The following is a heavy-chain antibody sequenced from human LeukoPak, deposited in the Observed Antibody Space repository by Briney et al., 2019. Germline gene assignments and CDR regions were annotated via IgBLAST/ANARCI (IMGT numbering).Heavy chain of an antibody. CDR3: ARGFIGVHAFDI. Sequence: SGGSLRLSCAASGFTFSSYWMHWVRQAPGKGLVWVSRINTDGSSANYADSVKGRFTISRDNSKNTLYLQMNSLRAEDTAVYSCARGFIGVHAFDIWGQGTMVTVSS. CDR1: GFTFSSYW. CDR2: INTDGSSA. V-gene: IGHV3-74*01. J-gene: IGHJ3*02. D-gene: IGHD3-10*01.